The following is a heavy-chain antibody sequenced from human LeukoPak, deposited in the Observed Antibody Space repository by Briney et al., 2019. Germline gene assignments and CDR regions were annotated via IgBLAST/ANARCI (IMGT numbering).Heavy chain of an antibody. CDR2: ISSSSSYT. J-gene: IGHJ2*01. V-gene: IGHV3-11*06. CDR3: ARCPGYSYGPDWYFDL. D-gene: IGHD5-18*01. CDR1: GFTFSDYY. Sequence: PGGSLRLSCAASGFTFSDYYMSWIRQAQGKGLEWVSYISSSSSYTNYADSVKGRFTISRDNAKNPLYLQMNSLRAEDTAVYYCARCPGYSYGPDWYFDLWGRGTLVTVSS.